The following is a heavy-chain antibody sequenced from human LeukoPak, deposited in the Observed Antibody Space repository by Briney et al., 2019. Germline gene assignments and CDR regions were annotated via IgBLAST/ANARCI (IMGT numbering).Heavy chain of an antibody. J-gene: IGHJ4*02. CDR3: ARLFDS. V-gene: IGHV4-39*01. CDR1: GGSISGSTYY. CDR2: IFYSGIT. Sequence: SEPLSLTCTVSGGSISGSTYYWGWVRQPPGKGLEWIGKIFYSGITYYSPSLQSRVTMSAGTSKNQFSLRLSSVTAADTALYYCARLFDSWGQGIQVTVSS.